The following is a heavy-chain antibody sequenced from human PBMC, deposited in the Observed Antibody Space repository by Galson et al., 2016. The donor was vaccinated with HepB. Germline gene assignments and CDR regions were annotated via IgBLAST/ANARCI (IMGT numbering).Heavy chain of an antibody. CDR3: ARGTYYDSATRFDH. D-gene: IGHD5-12*01. CDR1: GETFNGYY. V-gene: IGHV4-34*01. CDR2: INHSGNT. J-gene: IGHJ5*02. Sequence: ETLSLTCAVFGETFNGYYWTWIRQPPGKGLEWIGEINHSGNTNYDPSLKSRVNLSVDMSKKQISLELTSVTAADTAIYFCARGTYYDSATRFDHWGQGSLVTVAS.